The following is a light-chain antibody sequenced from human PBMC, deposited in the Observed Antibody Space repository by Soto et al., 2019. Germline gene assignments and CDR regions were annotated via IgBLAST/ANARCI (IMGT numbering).Light chain of an antibody. J-gene: IGLJ2*01. CDR2: DVN. CDR3: SSYTSTSTLV. Sequence: QSALTQPASVSGSPGQSITISCTGTSSDVGGYNYVSWYQQHPGKAPKLMIYDVNHRPSGVSNRFSGSKSGITASLTISGLQAEDEADYYCSSYTSTSTLVFAGGTKLTVL. V-gene: IGLV2-14*01. CDR1: SSDVGGYNY.